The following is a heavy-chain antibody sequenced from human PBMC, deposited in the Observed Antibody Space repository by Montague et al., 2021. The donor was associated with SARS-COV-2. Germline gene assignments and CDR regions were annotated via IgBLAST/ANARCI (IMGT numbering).Heavy chain of an antibody. V-gene: IGHV4-4*02. CDR3: AKLGVVPSPRTFDP. J-gene: IGHJ5*02. Sequence: SETLSLTCEVSGASISSNNWWIWVRQTPGKRLERIGETYHSGSTNYNPSLRSRVNISVDKSKNKFSLKVNSVSAADTAVYYCAKLGVVPSPRTFDPWGQGTLVTVSS. CDR2: TYHSGST. CDR1: GASISSNNW. D-gene: IGHD3-10*01.